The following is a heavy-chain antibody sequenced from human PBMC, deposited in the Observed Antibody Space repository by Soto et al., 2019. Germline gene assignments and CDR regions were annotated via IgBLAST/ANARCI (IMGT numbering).Heavy chain of an antibody. J-gene: IGHJ5*01. CDR2: LSHDGSET. CDR3: AKDWGSSGWYNWFDS. Sequence: QVQLVESGGGVVQPGRSLRLACAASGFSLAITGMHWVRQTPGKGLEWVAMLSHDGSETYYGDSVRGRFTISRGNSKNTLYLQMNGLRPEDTALYYCAKDWGSSGWYNWFDSWGQGALVTVSS. V-gene: IGHV3-30*18. CDR1: GFSLAITG. D-gene: IGHD6-19*01.